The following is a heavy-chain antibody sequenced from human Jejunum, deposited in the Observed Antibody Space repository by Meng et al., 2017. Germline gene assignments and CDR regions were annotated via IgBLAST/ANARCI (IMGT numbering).Heavy chain of an antibody. CDR2: VSSYVNNK. CDR3: AKGGGVGFTDFDY. V-gene: IGHV3-30*01. D-gene: IGHD3-16*01. CDR1: GFTFASSA. J-gene: IGHJ4*02. Sequence: GGSLRPSCVASGFTFASSAMHWVRQAPGKGLEWVTVVSSYVNNKYYADSVKGRFTISRDNSKNTLFLEMNSLRPEDTAVCYCAKGGGVGFTDFDYWRQGTLVTGSS.